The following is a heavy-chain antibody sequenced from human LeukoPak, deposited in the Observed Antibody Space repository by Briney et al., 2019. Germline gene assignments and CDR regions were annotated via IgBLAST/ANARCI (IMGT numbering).Heavy chain of an antibody. D-gene: IGHD2-8*01. Sequence: GGSLRLSCAASGFTFSTFEMNWVRQAPGKGPEWVAHINSADNVEYYTDPVRGRFTMSRDNAKDLLYLQMNSLRDEDTAVYYCARDTVNGPFVISLDLWGQGVLVTVSS. CDR1: GFTFSTFE. CDR2: INSADNVE. V-gene: IGHV3-48*03. J-gene: IGHJ5*02. CDR3: ARDTVNGPFVISLDL.